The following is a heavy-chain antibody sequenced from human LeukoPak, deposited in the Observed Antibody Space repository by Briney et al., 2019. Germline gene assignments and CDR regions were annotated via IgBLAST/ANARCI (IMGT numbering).Heavy chain of an antibody. CDR1: GGSFSGYY. J-gene: IGHJ4*02. CDR2: INHSGST. D-gene: IGHD6-13*01. CDR3: ARGCIAAAGIQAPTCSNDEGGDY. Sequence: PSETLSLTCAVYGGSFSGYYWSWIRQPPGKGLEWIGEINHSGSTNYNPSLKSRVTISVDTSKNQFSLKLSPVTAADTAVYYCARGCIAAAGIQAPTCSNDEGGDYWGQGTLVTVSS. V-gene: IGHV4-34*01.